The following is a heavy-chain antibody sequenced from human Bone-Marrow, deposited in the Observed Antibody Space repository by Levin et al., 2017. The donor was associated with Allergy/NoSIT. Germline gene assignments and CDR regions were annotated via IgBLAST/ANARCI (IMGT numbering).Heavy chain of an antibody. CDR3: ARENSSSWDSDAFDI. CDR1: GGSISSGGYY. Sequence: PSETLSLTCTVSGGSISSGGYYWSWIRQHPGKGLEWIGYIYYSGSTYYNPSLKSRVTISVDTSKNQFSLKLSSVTAADTAVYYCARENSSSWDSDAFDIWGQGTMVTVSS. D-gene: IGHD6-13*01. CDR2: IYYSGST. J-gene: IGHJ3*02. V-gene: IGHV4-31*03.